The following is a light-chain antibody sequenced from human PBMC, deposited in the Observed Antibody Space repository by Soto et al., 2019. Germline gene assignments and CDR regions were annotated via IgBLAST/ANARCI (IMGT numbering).Light chain of an antibody. CDR2: EVS. CDR3: QSYDSSLSGWV. CDR1: SSDVGGYNY. J-gene: IGLJ1*01. V-gene: IGLV2-14*01. Sequence: QSALTQPASVSGSPGQSITISCTGTSSDVGGYNYVSWYQQHPGKAPKLMIDEVSNRPSGVSNRFSGSKSGNTASLTISGLQAEDEADYYCQSYDSSLSGWVFGTGTKLTVL.